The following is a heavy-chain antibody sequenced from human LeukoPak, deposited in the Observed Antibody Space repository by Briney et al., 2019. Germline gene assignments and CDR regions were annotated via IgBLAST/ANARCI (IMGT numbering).Heavy chain of an antibody. Sequence: GGSLRLSCAASGFTFSSYAMSWVRQAPGKGLEWVSAISGSGGSTYYADSVKGRFTISRDNSKNTLYPQMNSLRAEDTAVYYCAKDRLAFRSSAGYFDYWGQGTLVTVSS. CDR3: AKDRLAFRSSAGYFDY. CDR1: GFTFSSYA. D-gene: IGHD3-3*01. J-gene: IGHJ4*02. CDR2: ISGSGGST. V-gene: IGHV3-23*01.